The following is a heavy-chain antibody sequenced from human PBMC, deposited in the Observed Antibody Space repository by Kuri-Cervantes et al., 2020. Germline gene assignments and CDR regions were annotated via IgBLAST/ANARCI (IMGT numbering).Heavy chain of an antibody. J-gene: IGHJ4*02. CDR3: AQDATSWSFDQ. CDR2: ISGTGIDT. D-gene: IGHD2-2*01. CDR1: GFTFSDFY. Sequence: GESLKISCEVSGFTFSDFYMSWIRQAPGKGLEWVSYISGTGIDTYYTDSVKGRFTVSRDDSKNTVYLQMNNLRTEDTAVYYCAQDATSWSFDQWGQGTRVTVSS. V-gene: IGHV3-11*06.